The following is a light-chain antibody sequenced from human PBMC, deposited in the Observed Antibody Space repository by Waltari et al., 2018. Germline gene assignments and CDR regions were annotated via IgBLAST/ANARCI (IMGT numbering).Light chain of an antibody. V-gene: IGLV1-51*02. Sequence: QSVLTQPPSVSAAPGQRVTISCSGSTSNIGNNYVSWYQQLPGTAPKLLIYEKNKGPSGSSDRFSGSKSGTSATLGITGLQTGDEADYYCGTWDSSLTAGVFGGGTKLTVL. CDR1: TSNIGNNY. J-gene: IGLJ2*01. CDR2: EKN. CDR3: GTWDSSLTAGV.